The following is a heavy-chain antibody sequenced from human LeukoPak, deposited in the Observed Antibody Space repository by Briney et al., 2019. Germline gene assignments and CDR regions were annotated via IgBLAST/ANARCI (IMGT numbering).Heavy chain of an antibody. D-gene: IGHD3-22*01. V-gene: IGHV4-39*01. Sequence: KPSETLSLTCTVSGGSSSSSNYYWGWIRQPPGKGLEWIGIIYSSGSTHCNPSLESRVTISLDTSRNQFSLNLHSVTDADTAVYYCASHQEGTMMSYWGQGTLVTVSS. CDR2: IYSSGST. CDR1: GGSSSSSNYY. CDR3: ASHQEGTMMSY. J-gene: IGHJ4*02.